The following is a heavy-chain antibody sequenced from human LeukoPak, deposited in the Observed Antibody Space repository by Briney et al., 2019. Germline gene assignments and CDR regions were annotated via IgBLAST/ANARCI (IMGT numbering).Heavy chain of an antibody. J-gene: IGHJ3*02. D-gene: IGHD2-15*01. V-gene: IGHV4-34*01. CDR1: GGSFSGYY. CDR2: INHSGST. Sequence: SETLSLACAVYGGSFSGYYWSWIRQPPGKGLEWIGEINHSGSTNYNPSLKSRVTISVDTYKNQFSLKLSSVTAADTAVYYCARVGGTYAFDIWGKGPMLTVSS. CDR3: ARVGGTYAFDI.